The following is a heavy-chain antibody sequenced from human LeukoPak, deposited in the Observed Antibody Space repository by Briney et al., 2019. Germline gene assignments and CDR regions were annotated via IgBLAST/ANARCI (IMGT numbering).Heavy chain of an antibody. CDR2: IKQDGSEK. J-gene: IGHJ4*02. D-gene: IGHD3-3*01. CDR3: ARDQGDFWSGYGRDY. V-gene: IGHV3-7*01. CDR1: GFTFSSYW. Sequence: GGSLRLSCAASGFTFSSYWMGWVRQAPGKGLEWVANIKQDGSEKYYVDSVKGRFTISRDNAKNSLYLQMNGLRAEDTAVYYCARDQGDFWSGYGRDYWGQGTLVTVSS.